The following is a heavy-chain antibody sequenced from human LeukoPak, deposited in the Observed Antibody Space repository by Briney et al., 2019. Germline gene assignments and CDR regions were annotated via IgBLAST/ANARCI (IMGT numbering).Heavy chain of an antibody. D-gene: IGHD6-13*01. CDR2: ISADGETK. J-gene: IGHJ4*02. V-gene: IGHV3-30*18. CDR1: RFSFSNYG. CDR3: AKAGYSSSWSRATCFDY. Sequence: GGSLRLSCAASRFSFSNYGMHWVRQAPGKGLEWVSVISADGETKHYGDSVKGRFTISRDNAKNSLYLQMNSLRAEGTALYYCAKAGYSSSWSRATCFDYWGQGTLVTVSS.